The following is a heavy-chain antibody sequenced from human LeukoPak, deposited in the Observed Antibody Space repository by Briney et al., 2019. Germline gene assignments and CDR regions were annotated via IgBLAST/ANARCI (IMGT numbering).Heavy chain of an antibody. CDR3: ARAPRTDSSSWYDYYYYGMDV. CDR2: ISGSGGST. J-gene: IGHJ6*02. CDR1: GFTFSSYA. D-gene: IGHD6-13*01. Sequence: PGGSLRPSCAASGFTFSSYAMSWVRQAPGKGLEWVSAISGSGGSTYYADSVKGRFTISRDNSKNTLYLQMNSLRAGDTAVYYCARAPRTDSSSWYDYYYYGMDVWGQGTTVTVSS. V-gene: IGHV3-23*01.